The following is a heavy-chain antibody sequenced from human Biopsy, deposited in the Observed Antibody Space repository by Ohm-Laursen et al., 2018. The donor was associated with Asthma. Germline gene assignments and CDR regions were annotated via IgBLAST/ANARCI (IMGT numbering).Heavy chain of an antibody. CDR1: GSVCSSHA. V-gene: IGHV3-30*18. J-gene: IGHJ4*02. D-gene: IGHD3-3*01. Sequence: SLSLSCTSTGSVCSSHAIHWVRQAPGKGLERVAVGSDDGCVVHYADSMKGRFTISRDNAKTTLYLLMHRLRTDDTAVYFCAKRRGYSDLTDFDHWGQGTLVTVSS. CDR3: AKRRGYSDLTDFDH. CDR2: GSDDGCVV.